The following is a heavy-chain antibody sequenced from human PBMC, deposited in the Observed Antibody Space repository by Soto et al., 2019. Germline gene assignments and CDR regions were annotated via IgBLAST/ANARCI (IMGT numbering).Heavy chain of an antibody. D-gene: IGHD2-8*01. V-gene: IGHV1-18*01. J-gene: IGHJ5*02. Sequence: QVQLVQSGAEVKKPGASVKVSCKASGYTFTSYGISWVRQAPGQGLEWVGWISGYDDNTDYAYKFRGRVTMTTDTSTNTAYMDLGSLRSDDTAVYYCARPTSQWPNWFDPWGQGTPVTVSS. CDR3: ARPTSQWPNWFDP. CDR1: GYTFTSYG. CDR2: ISGYDDNT.